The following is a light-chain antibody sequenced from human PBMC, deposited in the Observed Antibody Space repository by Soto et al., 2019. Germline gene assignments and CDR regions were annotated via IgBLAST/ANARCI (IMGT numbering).Light chain of an antibody. Sequence: ESFLTQSPCSLSLSPGEIATLSCRASQSVSSDYLAWYQQKVGQAPRLLIYGASSRATGIPDRFSGSGSGTDFTLTISRLEPEDFAVYYCHQYGTSHLTFGQGTRLEIK. CDR3: HQYGTSHLT. V-gene: IGKV3-20*01. CDR1: QSVSSDY. CDR2: GAS. J-gene: IGKJ5*01.